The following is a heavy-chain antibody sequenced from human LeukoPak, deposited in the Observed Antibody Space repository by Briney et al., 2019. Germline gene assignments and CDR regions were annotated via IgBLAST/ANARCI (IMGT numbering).Heavy chain of an antibody. V-gene: IGHV1-46*01. D-gene: IGHD5-18*01. J-gene: IGHJ3*02. CDR2: INPSGGST. Sequence: ASVKVSCKASGYTFTSYYMHWVRQAPGQGLEWMGIINPSGGSTSYAQKFQGRVTMTRDTSTSTVYMELSSLRSEDTAVYYCARDAGHSYGENNDAFDIWGQGTMVTVSS. CDR3: ARDAGHSYGENNDAFDI. CDR1: GYTFTSYY.